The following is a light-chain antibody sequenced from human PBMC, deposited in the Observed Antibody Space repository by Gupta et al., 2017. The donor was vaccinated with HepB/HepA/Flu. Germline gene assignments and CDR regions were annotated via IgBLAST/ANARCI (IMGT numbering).Light chain of an antibody. V-gene: IGLV8-61*01. CDR3: VLYMGSGIWV. CDR1: SGSVSISYY. Sequence: QTVVTQEPSFSVSPGGTVTRTCGLSSGSVSISYYPSWYQQTPGQAPRTLIYSTKTRSSGVPDRFSGSILGNKAAPTITGAQAEDESNYYCVLYMGSGIWVFGGGTKLTVL. J-gene: IGLJ3*02. CDR2: STK.